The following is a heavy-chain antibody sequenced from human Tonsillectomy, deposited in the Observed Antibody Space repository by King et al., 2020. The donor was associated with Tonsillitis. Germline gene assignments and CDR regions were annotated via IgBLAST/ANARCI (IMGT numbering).Heavy chain of an antibody. D-gene: IGHD2-21*02. CDR3: ARDRAYCGGDCYSAGVVDY. V-gene: IGHV3-11*01. CDR1: GFTFSDYY. J-gene: IGHJ4*02. CDR2: ISSSGSTI. Sequence: QLVQSGGGLVKPGGSLRLSCAASGFTFSDYYMSWIRQAPGKGLEWVSYISSSGSTIYYADSVKGRFTISRDNAKNSLYLQMNSLRAEDPAVYYCARDRAYCGGDCYSAGVVDYWGQGTLVTVSS.